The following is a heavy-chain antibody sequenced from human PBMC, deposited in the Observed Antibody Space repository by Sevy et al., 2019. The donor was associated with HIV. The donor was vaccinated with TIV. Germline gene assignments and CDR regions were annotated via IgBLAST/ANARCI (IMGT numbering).Heavy chain of an antibody. Sequence: GGSLRLSCAASGFTFSSYAMHLVRQAPGKGLEWVAVISYDGSNKYYADSVKGRFTISRDNSKNTLYLQMNSLRAEDTAVYYCARGAGSHYDILTGPFDYWGQGTLVTVSS. V-gene: IGHV3-30-3*01. J-gene: IGHJ4*02. CDR2: ISYDGSNK. CDR3: ARGAGSHYDILTGPFDY. CDR1: GFTFSSYA. D-gene: IGHD3-9*01.